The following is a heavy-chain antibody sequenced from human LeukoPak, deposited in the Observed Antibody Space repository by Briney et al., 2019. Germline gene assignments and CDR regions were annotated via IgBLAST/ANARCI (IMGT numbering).Heavy chain of an antibody. V-gene: IGHV3-74*01. Sequence: GGSLRLSCAASGFTFSSYWMHWVRQAPGKGLVWVSRINSDGSSTSYADSVKGRFTISRDNAKNSLYLQMNSLRAEDTAFYYCTRGGPAYCGADCYDFDYWGQGSLVTVSS. J-gene: IGHJ4*02. CDR1: GFTFSSYW. D-gene: IGHD2-21*02. CDR2: INSDGSST. CDR3: TRGGPAYCGADCYDFDY.